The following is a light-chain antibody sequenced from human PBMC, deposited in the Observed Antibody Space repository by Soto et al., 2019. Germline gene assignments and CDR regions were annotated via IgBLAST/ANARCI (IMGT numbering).Light chain of an antibody. Sequence: QSALTQPASVSGSPGQSITISCTGTSSDIGGYNYVSWYQQHPGKPPKLMIYEVSNRPSGVSNRFSGSKSGNTASLTISGLQAEDEADYYCSSFRSTTTLFGGGTKLTVL. CDR3: SSFRSTTTL. CDR1: SSDIGGYNY. CDR2: EVS. J-gene: IGLJ2*01. V-gene: IGLV2-14*01.